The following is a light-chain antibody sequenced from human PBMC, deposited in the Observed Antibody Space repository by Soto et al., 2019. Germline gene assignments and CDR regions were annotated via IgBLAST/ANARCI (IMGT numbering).Light chain of an antibody. CDR1: SGHTSYI. Sequence: QAVVTQSSSASASLGSSVKLTCTLSSGHTSYIIAWHQQQPGKAPRYLMKLEGSGTYNKGSGVPDRFSGSSSGADRHLAISNLQFEDEADYYCETWDSNSVVFGGGTKVTVL. V-gene: IGLV4-60*02. CDR3: ETWDSNSVV. CDR2: LEGSGTY. J-gene: IGLJ2*01.